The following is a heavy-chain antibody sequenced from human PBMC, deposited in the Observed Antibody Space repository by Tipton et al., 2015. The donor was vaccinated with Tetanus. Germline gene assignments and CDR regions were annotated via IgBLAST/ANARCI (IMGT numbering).Heavy chain of an antibody. Sequence: TLSLTCTVSGGPLRSGDHYWSWIRQPPGKGLEWLAYISSSGSTNSNYYLKSRITMTRDTSRNQFSLTLTSVTAADTAVYYCARANYDSFKKGPFDSWGQGSLVIVSS. CDR3: ARANYDSFKKGPFDS. J-gene: IGHJ4*02. D-gene: IGHD3-3*01. CDR1: GGPLRSGDHY. V-gene: IGHV4-61*08. CDR2: ISSSGST.